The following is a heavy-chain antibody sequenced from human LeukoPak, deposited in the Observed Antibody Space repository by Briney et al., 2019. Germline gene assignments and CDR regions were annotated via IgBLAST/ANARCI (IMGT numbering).Heavy chain of an antibody. D-gene: IGHD3-22*01. CDR2: INHSGST. CDR3: ARGPTYYYDSSGYSFFFQH. J-gene: IGHJ1*01. V-gene: IGHV4-34*01. CDR1: GGSFSGYY. Sequence: SETLSLTCAVYGGSFSGYYWSWIRQPPGKGLEWIGEINHSGSTNYNPSLKSRVTISVDTSKNQFSLKLSSVTAADTAVYYCARGPTYYYDSSGYSFFFQHWGQGTLVTVSS.